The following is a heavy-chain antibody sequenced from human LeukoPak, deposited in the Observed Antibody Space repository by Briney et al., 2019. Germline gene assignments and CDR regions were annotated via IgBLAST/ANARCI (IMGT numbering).Heavy chain of an antibody. CDR1: GGTFSSYA. D-gene: IGHD3-10*01. Sequence: EASVKVSCKASGGTFSSYAISWVRQAPGQGLEWMGGIIPIFGTANYAQKFQGRVTITADESTSTAYMELSSLRSEDTAVYYCATRYGSGSYYIPSYYYYYMDVWGKGTTVTISS. CDR3: ATRYGSGSYYIPSYYYYYMDV. CDR2: IIPIFGTA. J-gene: IGHJ6*03. V-gene: IGHV1-69*13.